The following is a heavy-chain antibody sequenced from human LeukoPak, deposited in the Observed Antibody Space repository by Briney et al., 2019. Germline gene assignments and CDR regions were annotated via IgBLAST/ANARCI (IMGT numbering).Heavy chain of an antibody. D-gene: IGHD2-2*02. CDR2: INPYNGAT. CDR1: GYTFTDYY. Sequence: ASVKVSCKASGYTFTDYYIHWVRQAPGEGLEWTGWINPYNGATNYAQKFQGRVTMTRDTSMSTVYMELNTLRSDDTAVYYCARAPYRDFSSCYTGHNWFDPWGQGTLVTVSS. V-gene: IGHV1-2*02. CDR3: ARAPYRDFSSCYTGHNWFDP. J-gene: IGHJ5*02.